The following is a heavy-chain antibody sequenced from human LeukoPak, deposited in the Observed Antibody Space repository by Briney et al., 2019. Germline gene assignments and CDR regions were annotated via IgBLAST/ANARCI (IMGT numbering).Heavy chain of an antibody. CDR1: GFTFSNYA. V-gene: IGHV3-48*03. CDR3: ARNLDY. J-gene: IGHJ4*02. Sequence: GRTLRRSYAASGFTFSNYAMNWVRQAPGKGLEWVSYISTSGSTIQYADSVKGRFTISRDNAKNSLYLQMNSLRAEDTAVYYCARNLDYWGQGTLVTVSS. CDR2: ISTSGSTI.